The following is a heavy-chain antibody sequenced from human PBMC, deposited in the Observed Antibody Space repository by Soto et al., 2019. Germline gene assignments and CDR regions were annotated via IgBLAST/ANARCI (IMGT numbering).Heavy chain of an antibody. J-gene: IGHJ4*02. V-gene: IGHV3-30-3*01. CDR2: ISRDGSSK. D-gene: IGHD2-8*01. Sequence: GGSLRLSCAASGFTFSRYAMHWVRQAPGEGLEWVAVISRDGSSKYYGDSVKGRFTVSRDNSNNTLYLSMTSLRPDDTAVFYCARSRNGAVPDSINFWGQGTLVTVSS. CDR3: ARSRNGAVPDSINF. CDR1: GFTFSRYA.